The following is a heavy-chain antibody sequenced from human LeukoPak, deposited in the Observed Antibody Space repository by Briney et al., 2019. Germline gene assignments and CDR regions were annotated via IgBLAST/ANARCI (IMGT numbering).Heavy chain of an antibody. Sequence: SVKVSCKASGGTFSSYAISWVRQAPGQGLEWMGRIIPILGIANYAQKFQGRVTITADKSTSTAYMELSSLRSEDTAVYYCAAYTTMVTQDDAFDIWGQRTMVTVSS. CDR3: AAYTTMVTQDDAFDI. CDR2: IIPILGIA. V-gene: IGHV1-69*04. J-gene: IGHJ3*02. D-gene: IGHD4-23*01. CDR1: GGTFSSYA.